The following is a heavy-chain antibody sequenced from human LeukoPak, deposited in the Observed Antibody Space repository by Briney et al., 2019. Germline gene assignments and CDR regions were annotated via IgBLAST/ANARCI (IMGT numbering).Heavy chain of an antibody. V-gene: IGHV1-18*01. D-gene: IGHD3-22*01. CDR1: GYTFTSYG. Sequence: ASVKVSCKASGYTFTSYGISWVRQAPGQGLEWMGWISAYNGNTNYAQKLQGRVTMTTDTSTSTAYMELRSLRSDDTAVYYCARDSDYYDSGGYYPYFDYWGQGTLVTVSS. J-gene: IGHJ4*02. CDR3: ARDSDYYDSGGYYPYFDY. CDR2: ISAYNGNT.